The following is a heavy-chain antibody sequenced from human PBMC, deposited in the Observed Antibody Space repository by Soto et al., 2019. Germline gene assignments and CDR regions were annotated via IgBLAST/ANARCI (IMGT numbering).Heavy chain of an antibody. J-gene: IGHJ4*02. D-gene: IGHD3-3*01. Sequence: QITLNESGPTVVKPTETLTMTCTFSGFSLTTSGVGVGWVRQSPVKAPEWLAFIYWDDDKRYSTSLKSRLTITKDTSKNQAVLTMANVDPADTATYSCAHRVLRAVFGLVTTTAIYFDFWGQGTPVVVSS. CDR2: IYWDDDK. V-gene: IGHV2-5*02. CDR1: GFSLTTSGVG. CDR3: AHRVLRAVFGLVTTTAIYFDF.